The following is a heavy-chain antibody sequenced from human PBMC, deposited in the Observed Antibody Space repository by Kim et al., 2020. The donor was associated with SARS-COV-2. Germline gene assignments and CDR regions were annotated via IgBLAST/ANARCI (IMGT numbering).Heavy chain of an antibody. Sequence: GGSLRLSCAASGFTFSSYGMHWVRQAPGKGLEWVAVIWYDGSNKYYADSVKGRFTISRDNSKNTLYLQMNSLRAEDTAVYYCARALGGAAAGTDLGYYYYGMDVWGQGTTVTVSS. CDR1: GFTFSSYG. J-gene: IGHJ6*02. D-gene: IGHD6-13*01. CDR2: IWYDGSNK. V-gene: IGHV3-33*01. CDR3: ARALGGAAAGTDLGYYYYGMDV.